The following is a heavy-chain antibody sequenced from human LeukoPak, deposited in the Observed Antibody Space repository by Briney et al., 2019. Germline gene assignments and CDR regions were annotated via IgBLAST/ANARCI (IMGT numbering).Heavy chain of an antibody. Sequence: GGSLRLSCTASGFSFSTYVMHWVRQAPGKGLEWVAVISYDGTNKYYADSMKGRFTISRDNSKNTLYLQMNSLRAEDTAVYYCARALDEGARFDYWGQGTLVTVSS. CDR2: ISYDGTNK. CDR1: GFSFSTYV. J-gene: IGHJ4*02. CDR3: ARALDEGARFDY. V-gene: IGHV3-30-3*01.